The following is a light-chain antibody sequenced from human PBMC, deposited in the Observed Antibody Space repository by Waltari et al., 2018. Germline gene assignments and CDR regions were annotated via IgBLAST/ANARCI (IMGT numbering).Light chain of an antibody. J-gene: IGKJ3*01. CDR3: QHGSNWPPEFT. Sequence: EIVLTPSPATLSLSPGERATLSCSASQSISSFLAWYHQKPGQPPRLLIYDASNRATGIPARFGCSGSETDFTLTISSLEPEDFAVYYWQHGSNWPPEFTFGPGTKVYIK. CDR1: QSISSF. V-gene: IGKV3-11*01. CDR2: DAS.